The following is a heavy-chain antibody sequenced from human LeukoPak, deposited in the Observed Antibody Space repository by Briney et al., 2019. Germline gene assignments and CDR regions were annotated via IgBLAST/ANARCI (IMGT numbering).Heavy chain of an antibody. V-gene: IGHV3-48*03. D-gene: IGHD5-18*01. CDR1: GFTFSNYE. J-gene: IGHJ4*02. CDR3: ARDLVQLWSKDF. CDR2: ISSSGRNI. Sequence: GGSLRLSCAASGFTFSNYEFNWVRQVPGKGLEWVSYISSSGRNIYYADSVKGRFTISRDNAKNSLYLQMNSLRAEDTAVYYCARDLVQLWSKDFWGQGTLVTVSS.